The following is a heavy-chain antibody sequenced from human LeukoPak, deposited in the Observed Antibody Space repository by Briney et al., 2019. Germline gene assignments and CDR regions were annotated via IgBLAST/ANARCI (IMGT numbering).Heavy chain of an antibody. V-gene: IGHV4-4*07. J-gene: IGHJ4*02. CDR3: VSYTGSNACYAY. D-gene: IGHD1-26*01. CDR2: IYTSGST. Sequence: PSETLSLTCTVSGGSISSYCWSWIRQPAGKGLEWIGRIYTSGSTNYNPSLKSRVTMSVDTSKNQFSLKFSSVTAADTAVYYCVSYTGSNACYAYWGQGTLVTVSS. CDR1: GGSISSYC.